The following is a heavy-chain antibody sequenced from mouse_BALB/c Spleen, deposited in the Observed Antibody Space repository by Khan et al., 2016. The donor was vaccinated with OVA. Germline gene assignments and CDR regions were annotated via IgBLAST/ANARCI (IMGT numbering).Heavy chain of an antibody. Sequence: EVELVESGGGLVQPGGSRKLSCAASGFTFSGFGMHWVRQAPEKGLEWVAYISSGSSTIYYADTVKGRITISRDKPKNTLFLQMASLRSEDTAMYYCARTGYYYFDYWGQGTTLTVSS. V-gene: IGHV5-17*02. CDR2: ISSGSSTI. D-gene: IGHD2-3*01. J-gene: IGHJ2*01. CDR1: GFTFSGFG. CDR3: ARTGYYYFDY.